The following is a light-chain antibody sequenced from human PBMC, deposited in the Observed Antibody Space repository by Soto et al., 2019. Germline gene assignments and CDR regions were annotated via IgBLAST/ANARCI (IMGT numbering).Light chain of an antibody. CDR1: SSDVGGYNY. CDR2: EVT. J-gene: IGLJ1*01. CDR3: SSYTNINTRACV. Sequence: QSALTQPPSASGSPGRSVTISCTGTSSDVGGYNYVSWYQQHPGKAPKLMIYEVTQRPSGVPNRFSGSKSGNTASLTVSGLQAEDEADYYCSSYTNINTRACVFGTGTKLTVL. V-gene: IGLV2-8*01.